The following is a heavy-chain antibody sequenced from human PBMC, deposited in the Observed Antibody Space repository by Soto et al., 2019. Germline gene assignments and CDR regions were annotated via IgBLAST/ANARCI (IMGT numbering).Heavy chain of an antibody. Sequence: GGSLRLSCAASGFTFSSFGMHWVRQAPGKGLEWVAVISYDGINKYYADSVKGRFTISRDNSKNTLYLQMNSLRAEDTAVYYCAKGALGYDYYYGMDVWGQGTTVTVSS. J-gene: IGHJ6*02. V-gene: IGHV3-30*18. CDR3: AKGALGYDYYYGMDV. CDR1: GFTFSSFG. CDR2: ISYDGINK. D-gene: IGHD7-27*01.